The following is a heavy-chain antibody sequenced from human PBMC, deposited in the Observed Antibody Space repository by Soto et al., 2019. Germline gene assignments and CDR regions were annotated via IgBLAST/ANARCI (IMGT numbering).Heavy chain of an antibody. CDR1: GYTFTGHY. Sequence: QVQLVQSGAEVKKPGASVKVSCKASGYTFTGHYMHWVRQAPGQGLEWMGWINPNSGGTNYAQKFQGWVTMTRDTPIRTAYLELNRLKSNDTAVYYCARGGRWTSGGSSPYNWGQGTLVTVSS. CDR3: ARGGRWTSGGSSPYN. D-gene: IGHD2-15*01. CDR2: INPNSGGT. V-gene: IGHV1-2*04. J-gene: IGHJ4*02.